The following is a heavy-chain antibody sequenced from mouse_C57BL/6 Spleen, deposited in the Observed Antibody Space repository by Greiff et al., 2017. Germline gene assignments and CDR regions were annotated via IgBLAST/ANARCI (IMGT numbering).Heavy chain of an antibody. CDR3: ARGGLMGNFFFDY. V-gene: IGHV1-52*01. J-gene: IGHJ2*01. CDR1: GYTFTSYW. D-gene: IGHD2-1*01. Sequence: QVQLQQPGAELVRPGSSVKLSCKASGYTFTSYWMHWVKQRPIQGLEWIGNIDPSDSGTHYNQKFKDKATLTVDKSSSTAYMQLSSLTSEDSAVYYCARGGLMGNFFFDYWGQGTTLTVSS. CDR2: IDPSDSGT.